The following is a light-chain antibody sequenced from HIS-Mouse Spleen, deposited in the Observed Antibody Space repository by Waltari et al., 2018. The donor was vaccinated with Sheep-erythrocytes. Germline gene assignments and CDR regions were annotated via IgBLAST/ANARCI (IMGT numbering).Light chain of an antibody. V-gene: IGLV2-11*01. J-gene: IGLJ1*01. Sequence: QSALTQPRSVSGSPGQSVTISCTGTSSDVGGYNYVSWYQQHPGNAPTLMIYDVSKRAPGVPDRFSGSKSGNTASLTISGLQAEDEADYYCCSYAGSYNHVFATGTKVTVL. CDR1: SSDVGGYNY. CDR2: DVS. CDR3: CSYAGSYNHV.